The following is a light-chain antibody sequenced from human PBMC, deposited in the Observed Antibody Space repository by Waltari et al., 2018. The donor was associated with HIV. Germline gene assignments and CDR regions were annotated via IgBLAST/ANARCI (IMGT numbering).Light chain of an antibody. J-gene: IGLJ1*01. Sequence: SSVLTQSPSVSVAPGQTASITCGGTNIGSNSVHCYQQKAGQAPVLVVYNGSERPSGIPERFSGSRSGNTATLTISRVEAGDEADYYCHVWDRSSDHHVFGPGTKVTVL. V-gene: IGLV3-21*02. CDR3: HVWDRSSDHHV. CDR2: NGS. CDR1: NIGSNS.